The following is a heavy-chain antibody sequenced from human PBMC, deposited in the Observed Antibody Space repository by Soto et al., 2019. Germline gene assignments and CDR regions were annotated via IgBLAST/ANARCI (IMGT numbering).Heavy chain of an antibody. CDR3: ARLATARYYGDYGMDV. D-gene: IGHD4-17*01. Sequence: QLQLQESGPGLVKPSETLSLTCTVSGGSISSSSYYWGWIRQPPGKGLEWIGSIYYSGSTYYNPSLKSRVTISVDTSKNQFSLKLSSVTAADTAVYYCARLATARYYGDYGMDVWGQGTTVTVSS. CDR1: GGSISSSSYY. V-gene: IGHV4-39*01. CDR2: IYYSGST. J-gene: IGHJ6*02.